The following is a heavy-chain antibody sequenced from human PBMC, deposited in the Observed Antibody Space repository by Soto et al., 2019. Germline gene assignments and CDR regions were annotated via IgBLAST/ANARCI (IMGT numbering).Heavy chain of an antibody. CDR3: AGRSNGTLYDFWSGYWHYYGMDV. CDR2: IYYSGST. CDR1: GGSISSYY. D-gene: IGHD3-3*01. J-gene: IGHJ6*02. V-gene: IGHV4-59*01. Sequence: SETLSLTCTVSGGSISSYYWSWIRQPPGKGLERIGYIYYSGSTNYNPSLKSRVTISVDTSKNQFSLKLSSVTAADTAVYYCAGRSNGTLYDFWSGYWHYYGMDVWGQGTTVTVSS.